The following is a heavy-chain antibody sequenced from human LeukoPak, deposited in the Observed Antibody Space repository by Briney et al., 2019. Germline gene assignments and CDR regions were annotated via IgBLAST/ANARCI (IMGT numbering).Heavy chain of an antibody. Sequence: GGSLRLSCAASGFTFSSYSMNWVRQAPGKGLEWVPYISSSSSTIYYADSVKGRFTISRDNAKNSLYLQMNSLRAEDTAVYYCSSESIGYCSSTSCYRFDYWGQGTLVTVSS. V-gene: IGHV3-48*01. D-gene: IGHD2-2*01. J-gene: IGHJ4*02. CDR1: GFTFSSYS. CDR3: SSESIGYCSSTSCYRFDY. CDR2: ISSSSSTI.